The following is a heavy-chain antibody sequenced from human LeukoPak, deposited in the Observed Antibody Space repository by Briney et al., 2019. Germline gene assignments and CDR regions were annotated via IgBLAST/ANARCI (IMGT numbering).Heavy chain of an antibody. V-gene: IGHV3-30-3*01. CDR3: ARGIDYVWGSYRYMVDY. CDR1: GFTFSSYA. J-gene: IGHJ4*02. CDR2: ISYDGSNK. D-gene: IGHD3-16*02. Sequence: GRSLRLSCAASGFTFSSYAMHWVRQAPGKGLEWVAVISYDGSNKYYADSVKGRFTISRDNSKNTLYLQMNSLRAEDTAVYYCARGIDYVWGSYRYMVDYWGQGTLVTVSS.